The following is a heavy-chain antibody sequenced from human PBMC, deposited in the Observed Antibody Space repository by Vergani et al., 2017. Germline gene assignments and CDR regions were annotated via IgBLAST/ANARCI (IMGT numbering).Heavy chain of an antibody. J-gene: IGHJ4*02. CDR2: INPNSGNT. CDR3: ARGLTGDVWEGFLYYFDY. D-gene: IGHD7-27*01. CDR1: GYTFTGYY. Sequence: QVQLVQSGAEVKKPGASVKVSCKASGYTFTGYYMHWVRQAPGQGLEWMGWINPNSGNTGYAQKFQGRVTMTRNTSISTAYMELSSLRSEDTAVYYCARGLTGDVWEGFLYYFDYWGQGTLVTVSS. V-gene: IGHV1-8*02.